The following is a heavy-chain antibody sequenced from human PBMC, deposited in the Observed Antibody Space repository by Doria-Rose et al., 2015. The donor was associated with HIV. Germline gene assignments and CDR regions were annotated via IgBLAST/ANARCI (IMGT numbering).Heavy chain of an antibody. CDR2: IIPMFGTA. Sequence: PGQGLEWMGGIIPMFGTADYARKFQGRVTITADESTSTGYMELSSLRSEDTAVYYCARDLVSGSTDWGQGTLVTVSS. CDR3: ARDLVSGSTD. D-gene: IGHD1-26*01. J-gene: IGHJ4*02. V-gene: IGHV1-69*01.